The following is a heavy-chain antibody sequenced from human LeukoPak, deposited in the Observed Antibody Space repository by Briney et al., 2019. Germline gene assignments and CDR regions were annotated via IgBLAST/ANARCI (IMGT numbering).Heavy chain of an antibody. Sequence: SETLSLTCTVSGGSISSYYWSWIRQPPGKGLEWIGYIYYSGSTNYNPSLKSRVTISVDTSKNQFSLKLSSVTAADTAVYYCARHLGYCTNGVCYEFDYWGQGTLVTVSS. D-gene: IGHD2-8*01. J-gene: IGHJ4*02. CDR1: GGSISSYY. CDR2: IYYSGST. V-gene: IGHV4-59*08. CDR3: ARHLGYCTNGVCYEFDY.